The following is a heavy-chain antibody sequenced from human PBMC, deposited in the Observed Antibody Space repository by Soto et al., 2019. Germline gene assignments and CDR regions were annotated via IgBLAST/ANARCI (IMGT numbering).Heavy chain of an antibody. CDR2: IGYDGSKK. CDR1: QFTFSDYG. D-gene: IGHD3-22*01. Sequence: QVQLVESGGGVVRPGRSLRLSCVVSQFTFSDYGRHGFRQAPDQGLEWLGTIGYDGSKKIYGDSVRGRFTIFRDNSKNTLYLQMNSLRVEDTAVYYCVRDTYDTSADYWGRGSLVIVSP. V-gene: IGHV3-33*01. CDR3: VRDTYDTSADY. J-gene: IGHJ4*02.